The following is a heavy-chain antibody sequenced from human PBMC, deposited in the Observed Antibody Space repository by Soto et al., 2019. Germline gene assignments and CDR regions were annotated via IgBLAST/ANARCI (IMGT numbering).Heavy chain of an antibody. Sequence: EVQLVESGGGLVKPGGSLRLSCAASGFSFSTYSIDWVRQAPGKGLEWVSSISSSSNHVYYADSVKGRFTISRDNAKNSLYLQMNSLRAEDTAVYYCATDLPLYTGVFDMWGQGTMVTVSS. J-gene: IGHJ3*02. V-gene: IGHV3-21*01. CDR2: ISSSSNHV. CDR3: ATDLPLYTGVFDM. CDR1: GFSFSTYS. D-gene: IGHD2-2*02.